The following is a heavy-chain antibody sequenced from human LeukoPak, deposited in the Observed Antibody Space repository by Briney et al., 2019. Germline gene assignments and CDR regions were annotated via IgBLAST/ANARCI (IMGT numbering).Heavy chain of an antibody. CDR1: GGSISSYY. J-gene: IGHJ2*01. V-gene: IGHV4-59*08. CDR2: IYYSGST. CDR3: ARQSCSGGSCYPRPYWYFDL. Sequence: SETLSLTCTVSGGSISSYYWSWIRQPPGKGLEWIGYIYYSGSTNYNPSLKSRVTISVDTSKNQFSLKLSSVTAADTAVYYCARQSCSGGSCYPRPYWYFDLWGRGTLVTVSS. D-gene: IGHD2-15*01.